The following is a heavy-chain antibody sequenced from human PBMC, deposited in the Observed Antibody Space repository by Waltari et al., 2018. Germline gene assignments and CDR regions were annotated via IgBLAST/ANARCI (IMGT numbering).Heavy chain of an antibody. CDR1: GGSISRSSYY. V-gene: IGHV4-39*07. CDR2: IYYSGST. Sequence: QLQLQESGPGLVKPSETLSLTCTVSGGSISRSSYYWGWNSQPPGKGLEWIGSIYYSGSTYYNPSLKSRVTISVDTSKNQFSLRLSSVTAADTAVYYCARGRGARLGVDYDYWGQGTLVTVSS. D-gene: IGHD3-10*01. CDR3: ARGRGARLGVDYDY. J-gene: IGHJ4*02.